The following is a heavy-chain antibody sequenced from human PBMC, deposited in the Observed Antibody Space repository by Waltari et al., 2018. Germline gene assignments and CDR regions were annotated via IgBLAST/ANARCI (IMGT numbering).Heavy chain of an antibody. V-gene: IGHV1-18*01. CDR2: ISAYNGNT. CDR3: ARDRSYYDSSGYNIWFDP. J-gene: IGHJ5*02. Sequence: QVQLVQSGAEVKKPGASVKVSCKASGYTFTSYGISWVRQAPGQGLEWMGWISAYNGNTNYAQKLQGRVTMTTDTSTSTAYMELRSLRSDDTAVYYCARDRSYYDSSGYNIWFDPWGQGTLVTVSS. D-gene: IGHD3-22*01. CDR1: GYTFTSYG.